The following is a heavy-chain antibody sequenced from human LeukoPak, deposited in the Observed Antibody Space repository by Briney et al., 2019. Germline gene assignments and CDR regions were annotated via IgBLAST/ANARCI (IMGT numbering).Heavy chain of an antibody. CDR1: GGSISSSSYY. J-gene: IGHJ4*02. V-gene: IGHV4-39*07. Sequence: SETLSLTCTVSGGSISSSSYYWGWIRQPPGKGLEWIGSIYYSGSTYYNPSLKSRVTISVDTSKNQFSLKLSSVTAADTAVYYCARGDGAFDYWGQGTLATVSS. CDR2: IYYSGST. CDR3: ARGDGAFDY.